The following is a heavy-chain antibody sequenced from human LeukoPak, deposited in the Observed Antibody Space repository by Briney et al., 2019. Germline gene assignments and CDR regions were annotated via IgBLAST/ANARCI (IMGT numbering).Heavy chain of an antibody. D-gene: IGHD6-13*01. CDR1: GGSFSGYY. J-gene: IGHJ5*02. Sequence: PSETLSHTCAVYGGSFSGYYWSWIRQPPGKGLEWIGEINHSGSTNYNPSLKSRVTISVDTSKNQFSLKLSSVTAADTAVYYCARRRTAAGRRWFDPWGQGTLVTVSS. CDR2: INHSGST. CDR3: ARRRTAAGRRWFDP. V-gene: IGHV4-34*01.